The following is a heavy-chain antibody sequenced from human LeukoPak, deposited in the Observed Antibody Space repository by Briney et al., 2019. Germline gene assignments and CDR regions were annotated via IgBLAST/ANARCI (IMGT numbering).Heavy chain of an antibody. CDR3: ARARGSSWSVY. CDR1: GGSFSGYY. CDR2: INHSGST. J-gene: IGHJ4*02. V-gene: IGHV4-34*01. Sequence: SETLSLTCAVYGGSFSGYYWSWIRQPPGKGLEWIGEINHSGSTNYNPSLKSRVTISVDTSKNQFSLKLSSVTAADTAVYYCARARGSSWSVYWGQGTLVTVSS. D-gene: IGHD6-13*01.